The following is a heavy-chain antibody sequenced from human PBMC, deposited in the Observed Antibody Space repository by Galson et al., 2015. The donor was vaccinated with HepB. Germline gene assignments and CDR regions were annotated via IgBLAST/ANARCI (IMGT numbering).Heavy chain of an antibody. Sequence: SLRLSCAASGFTFDDYAMHWVRQAPGKGLEWVSGISWNSGSIGYADSVKGRFTISRDNAKNSLYLQMNSLRAEDTAVYYCARSQPGYSYARAVAFDIWGQGTMVTVSS. D-gene: IGHD5-18*01. J-gene: IGHJ3*02. CDR1: GFTFDDYA. CDR2: ISWNSGSI. V-gene: IGHV3-9*01. CDR3: ARSQPGYSYARAVAFDI.